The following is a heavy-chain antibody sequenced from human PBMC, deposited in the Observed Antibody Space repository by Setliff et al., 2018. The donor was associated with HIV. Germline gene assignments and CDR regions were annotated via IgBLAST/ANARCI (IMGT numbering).Heavy chain of an antibody. J-gene: IGHJ6*03. D-gene: IGHD4-17*01. V-gene: IGHV1-18*01. CDR1: GYTLTNYG. CDR3: ARVIDYGVLYWSYYMDV. CDR2: ISADNGDT. Sequence: ASVKVSCKASGYTLTNYGISWVRQAPGQGLEWMGWISADNGDTNYPQKLQGRVTMTTDTSTSTAYMELRSLRSDDTAVYYCARVIDYGVLYWSYYMDVWGKGTTVTV.